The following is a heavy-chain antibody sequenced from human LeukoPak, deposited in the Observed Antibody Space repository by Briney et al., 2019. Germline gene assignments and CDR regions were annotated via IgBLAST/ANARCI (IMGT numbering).Heavy chain of an antibody. CDR3: ARGAQLTDY. CDR2: IGPDGGTT. D-gene: IGHD6-13*01. V-gene: IGHV3-64*01. Sequence: PGGSLRLSCAASGFTFNTYGMHWVRQAPGKGLEYVSGIGPDGGTTYYAKSVKDRFTISRDNSKSMLYLQMGSLTADDMAVYYCARGAQLTDYWGQGTLVTVSS. CDR1: GFTFNTYG. J-gene: IGHJ4*02.